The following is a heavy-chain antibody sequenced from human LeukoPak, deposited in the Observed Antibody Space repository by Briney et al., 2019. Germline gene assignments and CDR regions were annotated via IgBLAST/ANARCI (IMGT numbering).Heavy chain of an antibody. CDR2: INPNSGGT. V-gene: IGHV1-2*02. Sequence: ASVKVSCKASGYTFTGYYMHWVRQAPGQGLEWMGWINPNSGGTNYAQKFQGRVTMTRDTSISTAYMELSRLRSDGTAVYYCASLLAAADLNWFDPWGQGTLVTVSS. CDR1: GYTFTGYY. D-gene: IGHD6-13*01. CDR3: ASLLAAADLNWFDP. J-gene: IGHJ5*02.